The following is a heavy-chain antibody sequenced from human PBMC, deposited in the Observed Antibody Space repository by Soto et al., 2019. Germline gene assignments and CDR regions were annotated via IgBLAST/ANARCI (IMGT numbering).Heavy chain of an antibody. J-gene: IGHJ1*01. D-gene: IGHD6-13*01. CDR2: IWYDGSNT. Sequence: QVQLVESGGGVVQPGRSQTLSCAASGFIFSSYGMHWVRQAPGKGLQWVAVIWYDGSNTYYADSVKGRFTISRDNSKNPLDLQMNSLRAEDTAVYYCARGLRAAAGRDYFQYWGQGTLVTVSA. CDR3: ARGLRAAAGRDYFQY. V-gene: IGHV3-33*01. CDR1: GFIFSSYG.